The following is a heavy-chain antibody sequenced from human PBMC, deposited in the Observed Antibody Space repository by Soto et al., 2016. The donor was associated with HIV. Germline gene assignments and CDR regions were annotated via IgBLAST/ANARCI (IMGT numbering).Heavy chain of an antibody. CDR1: GFTFSSYA. D-gene: IGHD3-16*01. V-gene: IGHV3-23*01. Sequence: EVQLLESGGGLVQPGGSLRLSCVASGFTFSSYAMSWVRQAPGKGLERVSSISGSGGNTYYADSVKGRFTISRDNSENTLYLQMNSLRVEDTAVYYCTTDRWGHYWGQGTLVTVSS. CDR3: TTDRWGHY. J-gene: IGHJ4*02. CDR2: ISGSGGNT.